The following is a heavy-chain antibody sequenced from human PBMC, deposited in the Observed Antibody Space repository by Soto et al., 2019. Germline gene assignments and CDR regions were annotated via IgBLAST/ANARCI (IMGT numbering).Heavy chain of an antibody. D-gene: IGHD5-12*01. CDR2: ISAYNGNT. J-gene: IGHJ4*02. Sequence: QVQLVQSGAEVKKPGASVKVSCKASGYTFTSYGISWVRQAPGQGLEWMGWISAYNGNTNYAQKLQGRVTMTTDTDTSTAYMELRSLRFDDTAVYYCAPIVPRRGGYDTLSDYCGQGTLVTVSS. CDR3: APIVPRRGGYDTLSDY. CDR1: GYTFTSYG. V-gene: IGHV1-18*01.